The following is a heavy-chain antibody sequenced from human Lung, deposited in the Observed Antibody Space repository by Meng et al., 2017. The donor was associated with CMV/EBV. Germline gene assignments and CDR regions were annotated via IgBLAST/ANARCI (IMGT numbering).Heavy chain of an antibody. D-gene: IGHD2-2*02. V-gene: IGHV3-48*03. CDR3: TRVASFAIAFDF. Sequence: GGSLRLXCAASGFTFSNYEMNWVRQAPGKGLEWISYISSSADTKYYADSVKGRFTISRDNTKKSLFLQMNSLRAEDTAVYYCTRVASFAIAFDFWGQGWLVTVSS. CDR1: GFTFSNYE. J-gene: IGHJ4*02. CDR2: ISSSADTK.